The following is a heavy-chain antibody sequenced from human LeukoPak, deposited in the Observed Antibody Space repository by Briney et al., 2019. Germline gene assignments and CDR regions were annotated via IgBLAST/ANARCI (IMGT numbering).Heavy chain of an antibody. Sequence: ASVKVSCKASGYTFTSYGISWVRQATGQGLEWMGWMNPNSGNTGYAQKFQGRVTMTRNTSISTAYMELGSLRSEDTAVYYCAQWFDAFDIWGQGTMVTVSS. CDR3: AQWFDAFDI. CDR1: GYTFTSYG. J-gene: IGHJ3*02. D-gene: IGHD3-22*01. CDR2: MNPNSGNT. V-gene: IGHV1-8*02.